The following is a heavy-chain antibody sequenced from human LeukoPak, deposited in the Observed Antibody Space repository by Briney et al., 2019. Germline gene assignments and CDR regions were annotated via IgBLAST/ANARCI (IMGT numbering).Heavy chain of an antibody. D-gene: IGHD3-10*01. J-gene: IGHJ4*02. CDR3: ARGPGALWFGELLPLGY. V-gene: IGHV1-2*02. CDR1: RYTFTGYY. CDR2: INPNSSGT. Sequence: APVKVSSKASRYTFTGYYMHWVRQAPGHGLEWRGWINPNSSGTNYAQKFQGRVTMTRDTSISTAYMELSRLRSDDTAVYYCARGPGALWFGELLPLGYWGQGTLVTVSS.